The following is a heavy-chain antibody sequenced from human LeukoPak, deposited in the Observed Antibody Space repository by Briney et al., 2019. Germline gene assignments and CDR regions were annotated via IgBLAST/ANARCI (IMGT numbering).Heavy chain of an antibody. J-gene: IGHJ4*02. CDR1: EFTVNNAW. D-gene: IGHD5-12*01. CDR2: VKSDTDCGTT. Sequence: PGGSLRLSCAASEFTVNNAWMSWVRQAPGKGLEWVGRVKSDTDCGTTDYAAPVKGRFTISRDDSKNVVYLQMNSLRTDDTAVYYCTAGTGHSDHDYWGQGTLVTVSS. V-gene: IGHV3-15*01. CDR3: TAGTGHSDHDY.